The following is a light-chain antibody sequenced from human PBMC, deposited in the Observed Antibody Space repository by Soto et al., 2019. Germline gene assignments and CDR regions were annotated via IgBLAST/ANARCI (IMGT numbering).Light chain of an antibody. CDR3: QQYNSHPLT. CDR2: VAS. J-gene: IGKJ1*01. CDR1: QSIITW. V-gene: IGKV1-5*03. Sequence: DIQMPQFPATLSASVGDRVPITRLASQSIITWLACYQQKPGKAPKLLSYVASSLQSRVPPRFSGIGSASEYTLDISSLQPDDFATYYCQQYNSHPLTFGQGTNVEIK.